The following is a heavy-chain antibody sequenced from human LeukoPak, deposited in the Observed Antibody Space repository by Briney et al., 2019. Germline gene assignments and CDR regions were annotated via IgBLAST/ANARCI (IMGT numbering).Heavy chain of an antibody. V-gene: IGHV3-74*01. CDR3: ARDLNYYFDY. CDR2: INSDGSST. CDR1: GFTSSIYW. Sequence: PGGSLRLSRAASGFTSSIYWMHWVRQAPGKGPVWVSRINSDGSSTTYADSVKGRFTISRDNAKNTLYLQMNSLRADGTAVYYCARDLNYYFDYWGQGTLVTVSS. J-gene: IGHJ4*02.